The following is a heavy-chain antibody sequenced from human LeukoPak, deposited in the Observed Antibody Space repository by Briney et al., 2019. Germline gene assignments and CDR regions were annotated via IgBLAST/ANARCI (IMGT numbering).Heavy chain of an antibody. CDR2: INPNSGGT. CDR1: GYTFTGCY. Sequence: ASVKVSFKASGYTFTGCYMRRVRQAPGQGLEWMGWINPNSGGTNYAQKFQGRVTMTRDTSISTAYMELSRLRSDDTAVYYCARDPHSGYDSGSHGYFDYMDVWGKGTTVTVSS. J-gene: IGHJ6*03. V-gene: IGHV1-2*02. D-gene: IGHD5-12*01. CDR3: ARDPHSGYDSGSHGYFDYMDV.